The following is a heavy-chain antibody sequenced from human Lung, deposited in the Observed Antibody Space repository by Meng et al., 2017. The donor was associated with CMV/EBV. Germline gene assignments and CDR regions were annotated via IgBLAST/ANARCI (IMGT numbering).Heavy chain of an antibody. D-gene: IGHD2/OR15-2a*01. J-gene: IGHJ5*02. CDR2: INPSGDNT. CDR1: FYTFPRHW. Sequence: ASVNVSXLXXFYTFPRHWMHWVRQAPGQGPEWMAVINPSGDNTPYAQRFQGRLTLTRDTSTNTVYMDLGSLTSEDSAVYFCARDNSDSTSSWWFDPWGQGTLVTVSS. V-gene: IGHV1-46*01. CDR3: ARDNSDSTSSWWFDP.